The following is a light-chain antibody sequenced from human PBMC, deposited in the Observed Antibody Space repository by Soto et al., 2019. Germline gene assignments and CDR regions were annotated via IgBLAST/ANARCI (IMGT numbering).Light chain of an antibody. Sequence: QSALTQPASVSGSPGQSITISCTGTSSDVGGYNYVSWYQQHPGKAPKLMIYDVSNRPSGVSNRFSGSKSGNTASLTISGLQAGDEADYFCGSYTCSSGLLYVFGAGIKVTVL. J-gene: IGLJ1*01. CDR3: GSYTCSSGLLYV. V-gene: IGLV2-14*03. CDR1: SSDVGGYNY. CDR2: DVS.